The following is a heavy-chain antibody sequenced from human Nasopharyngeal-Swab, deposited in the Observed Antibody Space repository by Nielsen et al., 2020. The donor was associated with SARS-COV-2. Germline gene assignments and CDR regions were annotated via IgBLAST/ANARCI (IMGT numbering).Heavy chain of an antibody. D-gene: IGHD1-26*01. Sequence: GESLKISCAASGFTFSSYAMGWVRQAPGKGLEWVSAISGSGGSTYYADSVKGRFTISSDNSKNTLYLQMNSLRAEDTAVYYCAKGYSGSYYALYYYYYMDVWGKGTTVTVSS. V-gene: IGHV3-23*01. J-gene: IGHJ6*03. CDR3: AKGYSGSYYALYYYYYMDV. CDR1: GFTFSSYA. CDR2: ISGSGGST.